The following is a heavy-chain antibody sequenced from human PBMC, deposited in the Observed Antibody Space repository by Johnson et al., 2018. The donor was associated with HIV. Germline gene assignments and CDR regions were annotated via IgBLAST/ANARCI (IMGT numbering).Heavy chain of an antibody. J-gene: IGHJ3*02. V-gene: IGHV3-30*04. CDR3: AREGRMDYGAPRAAFDI. D-gene: IGHD4-17*01. Sequence: QVQLVESGGGVVQPGRSLRLSCAASGFTFSSYAMHWVRQAPGKGLEWVAVMSYDGSNKYYADSVKGRFTISRDNSKNTLYLQMNSLRAEDTAVYYCAREGRMDYGAPRAAFDIWGQGTMVTVSS. CDR2: MSYDGSNK. CDR1: GFTFSSYA.